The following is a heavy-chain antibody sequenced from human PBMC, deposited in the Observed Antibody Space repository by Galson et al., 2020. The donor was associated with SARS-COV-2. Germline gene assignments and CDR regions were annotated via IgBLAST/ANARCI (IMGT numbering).Heavy chain of an antibody. V-gene: IGHV1-18*04. CDR1: GYNFANYG. Sequence: ASVKVSCKPSGYNFANYGLVWVRQAPGQGLEWMGWISAYNGDTKYAQKFQGRVTMTTDTSRSTVYMELRSLRSDDTAVYYCARESYCSSSYCYEDYWGQGSLVTVSS. CDR3: ARESYCSSSYCYEDY. CDR2: ISAYNGDT. J-gene: IGHJ4*02. D-gene: IGHD2-2*01.